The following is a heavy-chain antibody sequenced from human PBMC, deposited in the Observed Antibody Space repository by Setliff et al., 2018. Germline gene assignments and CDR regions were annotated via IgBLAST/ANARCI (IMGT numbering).Heavy chain of an antibody. CDR1: GFTFSSYA. CDR3: ARVYHYYDSGWDY. CDR2: ISYDGSNK. J-gene: IGHJ4*02. V-gene: IGHV3-30-3*01. Sequence: GGSLRLSCAASGFTFSSYAMHWVRQAPGKGPEWVAVISYDGSNKYYADSVKGRFTISRDNSKNTLYLQMNSLRAEDTAVYYCARVYHYYDSGWDYWGQGTLVTSPQ. D-gene: IGHD3-22*01.